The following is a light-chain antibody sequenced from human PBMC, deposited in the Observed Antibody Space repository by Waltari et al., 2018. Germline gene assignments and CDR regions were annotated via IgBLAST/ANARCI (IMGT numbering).Light chain of an antibody. Sequence: SYVVTQPPSVSVAPGETATITCGGDNSGTYSVHLYQQKAGQAPGLVIFYDRDRPSGIPDRFSGSNSGNTATLTISRVEAGDEARYYCHVWHPHVDPGVFGTGTEVTVL. CDR1: NSGTYS. V-gene: IGLV3-21*04. CDR2: YDR. CDR3: HVWHPHVDPGV. J-gene: IGLJ1*01.